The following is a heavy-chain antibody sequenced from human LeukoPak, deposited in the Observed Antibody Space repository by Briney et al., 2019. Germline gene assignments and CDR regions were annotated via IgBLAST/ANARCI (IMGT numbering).Heavy chain of an antibody. CDR2: IRSKTYGGTI. CDR3: TRDHEDYGSPSFDF. Sequence: GGSLRLSCTTSGFTFGDYAMSWVRQAPGKGLEWVGFIRSKTYGGTIEDAASVKGRFSISRDDSKGIAYLQMNSLKTEDTAVYYCTRDHEDYGSPSFDFWGRGTLVTVSS. CDR1: GFTFGDYA. V-gene: IGHV3-49*04. J-gene: IGHJ4*02. D-gene: IGHD4/OR15-4a*01.